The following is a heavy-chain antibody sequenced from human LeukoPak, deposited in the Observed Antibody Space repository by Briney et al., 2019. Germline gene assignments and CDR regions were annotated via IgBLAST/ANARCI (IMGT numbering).Heavy chain of an antibody. J-gene: IGHJ5*02. CDR3: ARERWFDP. CDR2: IYHSGST. CDR1: GGSISSSNW. V-gene: IGHV4-4*02. Sequence: SETLSLTCTVSGGSISSSNWWSWVRQPPGKGLEWIGEIYHSGSTNYNPSLKSRVTTSVDKSKNQFSLKVSSVTAADTAVYYCARERWFDPWGQGTLVTVSS.